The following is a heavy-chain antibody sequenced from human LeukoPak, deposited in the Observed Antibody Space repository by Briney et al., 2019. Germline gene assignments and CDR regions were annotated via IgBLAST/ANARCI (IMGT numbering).Heavy chain of an antibody. CDR1: GDSISRYY. V-gene: IGHV4-59*12. CDR3: ARDHYDISTGAPIYFDY. J-gene: IGHJ4*02. Sequence: PSETLSLTCTVSGDSISRYYWSWIRQPPGKGLEWIGYIYYSGNTNYNPSLKSRVTISVDTSKNQFSLKLSSVTAADTAVYYCARDHYDISTGAPIYFDYWGQGTLVTVSS. D-gene: IGHD3-9*01. CDR2: IYYSGNT.